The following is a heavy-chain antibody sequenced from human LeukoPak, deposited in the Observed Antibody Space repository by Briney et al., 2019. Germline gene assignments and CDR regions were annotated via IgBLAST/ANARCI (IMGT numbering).Heavy chain of an antibody. CDR2: INPSGGST. D-gene: IGHD5-12*01. Sequence: GASVKVSCKASGYTFTGYYMHWVRQAPGQGLEWMGIINPSGGSTSYAQKFQGRVTMTRGMSTSTVYMELSSLRSEDTAVYYCARTPSGYDSFDYWGQGTLVTVSP. CDR1: GYTFTGYY. CDR3: ARTPSGYDSFDY. V-gene: IGHV1-46*01. J-gene: IGHJ4*02.